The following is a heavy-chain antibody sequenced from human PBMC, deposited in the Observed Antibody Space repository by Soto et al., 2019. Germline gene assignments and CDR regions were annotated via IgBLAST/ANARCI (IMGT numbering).Heavy chain of an antibody. CDR2: IDPGDSKT. CDR1: GYNFDNCW. J-gene: IGHJ6*02. CDR3: ARRIAASGGYYYYAFDV. Sequence: GESLKISCNGSGYNFDNCWINWVRQIHVKGLEWMGRIDPGDSKTKYSPSLEGHITISVDTSINTTYLQWSSPKASDTAIYYCARRIAASGGYYYYAFDVWGQGTGVTFSS. V-gene: IGHV5-10-1*01. D-gene: IGHD2-15*01.